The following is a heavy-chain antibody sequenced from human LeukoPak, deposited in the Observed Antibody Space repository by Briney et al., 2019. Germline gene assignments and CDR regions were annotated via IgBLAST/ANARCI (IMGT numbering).Heavy chain of an antibody. Sequence: PGGSLRLSCAASEFTFSSYGMHWVRQAPGKGLEWVAVIWYDGSNKYYADSVKGRFTISRDNSKNTLYLQMNSLRAEDTAVYYCARGTLAAAGNPDYWGQGTLVTVSS. D-gene: IGHD6-13*01. J-gene: IGHJ4*02. CDR1: EFTFSSYG. V-gene: IGHV3-33*01. CDR2: IWYDGSNK. CDR3: ARGTLAAAGNPDY.